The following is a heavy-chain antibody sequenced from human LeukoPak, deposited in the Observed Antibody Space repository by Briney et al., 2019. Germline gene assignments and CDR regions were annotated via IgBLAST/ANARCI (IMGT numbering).Heavy chain of an antibody. CDR1: GFTFSSYA. J-gene: IGHJ5*02. CDR2: ISSSSSYI. CDR3: ARVGRWLQFDWFDP. D-gene: IGHD5-24*01. Sequence: GGSLRLSCAASGFTFSSYAMSWVRQAPGKGLEWVSSISSSSSYIYYADSVKGRFTISRDNAKNSLYLQMNSLRAEDTAVYYCARVGRWLQFDWFDPWGQGTLVTVSS. V-gene: IGHV3-21*01.